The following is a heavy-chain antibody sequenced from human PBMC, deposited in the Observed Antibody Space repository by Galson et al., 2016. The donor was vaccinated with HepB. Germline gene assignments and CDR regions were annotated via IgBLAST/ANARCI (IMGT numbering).Heavy chain of an antibody. J-gene: IGHJ4*02. CDR1: GFTFNDFA. CDR2: IFGRGGGT. CDR3: AKYQGHPVTTYHFDY. Sequence: SLRLSCAASGFTFNDFAMGWVRQAPGKGLEWVSLIFGRGGGTYYRDSVKGRFTISRDNSKNTLYLQMSSLTAEDTAHYYCAKYQGHPVTTYHFDYWGQGTLVTVSS. V-gene: IGHV3-23*01. D-gene: IGHD2-2*01.